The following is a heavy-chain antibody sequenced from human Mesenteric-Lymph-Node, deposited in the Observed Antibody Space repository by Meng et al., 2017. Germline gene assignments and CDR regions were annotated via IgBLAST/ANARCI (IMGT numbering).Heavy chain of an antibody. Sequence: QVQLKQWGAEVLKPSETLSLTCAVYGGSLSGYYWSWSRKPPGKGLEWMGEVYHNGVTKYRPSLRSRVVISIDTYKNQFSLNLRSVSAADTAMYYCARGGATPMIIKYWGPGTLVTVSS. CDR1: GGSLSGYY. J-gene: IGHJ4*02. D-gene: IGHD3-10*01. CDR2: VYHNGVT. V-gene: IGHV4-34*02. CDR3: ARGGATPMIIKY.